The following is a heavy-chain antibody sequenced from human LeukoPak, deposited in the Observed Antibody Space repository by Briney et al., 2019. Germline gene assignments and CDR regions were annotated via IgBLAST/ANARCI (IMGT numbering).Heavy chain of an antibody. V-gene: IGHV3-23*01. D-gene: IGHD3-3*01. CDR2: ISGSGGST. CDR1: GFTFNNAW. J-gene: IGHJ5*02. Sequence: PGGSLRLSCVASGFTFNNAWMNWVRQAPGKGLEWVSAISGSGGSTYYADSVKGRFTISRDNSKNTLYLQMNSLRAEDTAVYYCAKEGGITIFGVVIKPLNWFDPWGQGTLVTVSS. CDR3: AKEGGITIFGVVIKPLNWFDP.